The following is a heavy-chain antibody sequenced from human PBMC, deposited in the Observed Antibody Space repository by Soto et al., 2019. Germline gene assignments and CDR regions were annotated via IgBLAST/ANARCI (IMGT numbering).Heavy chain of an antibody. D-gene: IGHD2-8*01. J-gene: IGHJ6*02. V-gene: IGHV4-34*01. CDR2: INHSGRT. CDR3: ARGLSVTNTFYYYYAMDV. CDR1: GGSFSRYF. Sequence: SETLSLTCAVYGGSFSRYFWNWIRQPPGKGLEWIGEINHSGRTNYNPSLKSRVTISVDTSKNQFSLELSSVTAADTAVYYCARGLSVTNTFYYYYAMDVWGQGTTVTVPS.